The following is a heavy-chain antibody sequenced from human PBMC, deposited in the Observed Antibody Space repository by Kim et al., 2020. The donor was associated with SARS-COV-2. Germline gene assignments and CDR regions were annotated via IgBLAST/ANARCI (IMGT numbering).Heavy chain of an antibody. CDR1: GYTFTSYA. V-gene: IGHV1-3*01. D-gene: IGHD3-10*01. Sequence: ASVKVSCKASGYTFTSYAMHWVRQAPGQRLEWMGWINAGNGNTKYSQKFQGRVTITRDTSASTAYMELSSLRSEDTAVYYCAREGAEVLWFGDGGMDVWGQGTTVTVSS. CDR3: AREGAEVLWFGDGGMDV. J-gene: IGHJ6*02. CDR2: INAGNGNT.